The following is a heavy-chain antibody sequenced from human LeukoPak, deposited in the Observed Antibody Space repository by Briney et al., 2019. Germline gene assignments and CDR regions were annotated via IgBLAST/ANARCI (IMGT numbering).Heavy chain of an antibody. CDR3: GWLRDHYYYDDRAPKIYMDV. J-gene: IGHJ6*03. D-gene: IGHD3-22*01. CDR1: RGSIITYY. V-gene: IGHV4-59*01. CDR2: ISYTGSP. Sequence: SETLSLTCTVSRGSIITYYWSWIRQPPGKGLEWIGYISYTGSPNYNPSLKSRVTISVDTSKNQFSLKLSSVTAADTAFDYCGWLRDHYYYDDRAPKIYMDVWGKGTTVTVSS.